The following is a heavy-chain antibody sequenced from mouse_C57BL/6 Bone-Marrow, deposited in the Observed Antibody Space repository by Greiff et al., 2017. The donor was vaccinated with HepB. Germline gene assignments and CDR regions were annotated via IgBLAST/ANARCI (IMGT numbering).Heavy chain of an antibody. CDR3: ARDADSRGAMDY. CDR1: GFTFSDFY. J-gene: IGHJ4*01. V-gene: IGHV7-1*01. CDR2: SRNKANDYTT. Sequence: EVMLVESGGGLVQSGRSLRLSCATSGFTFSDFYMEWVRQAPGKGLEWIAASRNKANDYTTEYSASVKGRFIVSRDTSQSILYLQMNALRAEDTAIYYCARDADSRGAMDYWGQGTSVTVSS.